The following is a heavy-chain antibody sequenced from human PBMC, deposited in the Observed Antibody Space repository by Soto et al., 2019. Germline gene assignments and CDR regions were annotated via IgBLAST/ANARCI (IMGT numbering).Heavy chain of an antibody. V-gene: IGHV3-7*01. D-gene: IGHD3-10*01. J-gene: IGHJ6*03. CDR1: GFTFSSYW. CDR2: IKQDGSEK. CDR3: ARSLLGWCGELSSSYYYYIDV. Sequence: GGSLRLSCAASGFTFSSYWMSWVRQAPGKGLEWVANIKQDGSEKYYVDSVKGRFTISRDNAKNSLYLQMNSLRAEDTAVYYCARSLLGWCGELSSSYYYYIDVWGKRTTVTVSS.